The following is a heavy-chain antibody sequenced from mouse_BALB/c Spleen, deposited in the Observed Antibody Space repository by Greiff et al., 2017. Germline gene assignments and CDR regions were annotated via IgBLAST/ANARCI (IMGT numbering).Heavy chain of an antibody. Sequence: VQLKESGPELVKPGASVKIPCKASGYTFTDYNMDWVKQSHGKSLEWIGDINPNNGGTIYNQKFKGKATLTVDKSSSTAYMELRSLTSEDTAVYYCARRHYYGYGFAYWGQGTVVTVSA. D-gene: IGHD1-2*01. CDR1: GYTFTDYN. CDR3: ARRHYYGYGFAY. V-gene: IGHV1-18*01. CDR2: INPNNGGT. J-gene: IGHJ3*01.